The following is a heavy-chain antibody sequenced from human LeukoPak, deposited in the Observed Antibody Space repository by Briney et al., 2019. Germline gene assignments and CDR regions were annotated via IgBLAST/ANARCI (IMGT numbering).Heavy chain of an antibody. D-gene: IGHD2-21*02. Sequence: PGGSLRLSCAASGFTFSDHYMDWVRQAPGKGLEWVSAISGSGGSTYYADSVKGRFTISRDNSKNTLYLQMNSLRAEDTAVYYCAKDPPSYCGGDCYFTSLNYFDYWGQGTLVTVSS. J-gene: IGHJ4*02. CDR1: GFTFSDHY. CDR3: AKDPPSYCGGDCYFTSLNYFDY. CDR2: ISGSGGST. V-gene: IGHV3-23*01.